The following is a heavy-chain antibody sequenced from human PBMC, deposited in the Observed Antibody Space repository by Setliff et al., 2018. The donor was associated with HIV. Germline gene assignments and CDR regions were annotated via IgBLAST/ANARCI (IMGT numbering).Heavy chain of an antibody. D-gene: IGHD6-6*01. J-gene: IGHJ6*02. CDR1: GGTIRSKG. CDR3: ATGIAARPVSFYYGMDV. V-gene: IGHV1-69*13. CDR2: IIPIFGTP. Sequence: SVKVSCKASGGTIRSKGISWVRQAPGQGLEWMGGIIPIFGTPDYAQKFQGRVTITADESTSTAYMELSSLRSEDTAVYYCATGIAARPVSFYYGMDVWGQGTTVTVSS.